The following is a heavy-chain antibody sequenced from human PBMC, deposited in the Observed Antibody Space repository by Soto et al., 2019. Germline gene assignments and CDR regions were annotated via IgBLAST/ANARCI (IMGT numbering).Heavy chain of an antibody. J-gene: IGHJ2*01. CDR2: ISRDGDA. V-gene: IGHV4-4*02. CDR1: TDSMNTNNNW. CDR3: ARDTKAPTKQWYFDL. D-gene: IGHD1-1*01. Sequence: QVQLQESGPGLVKPSETLSLTCVVSTDSMNTNNNWWNWVRQPPGKGLEWIGEISRDGDARYNPPLKSRVTISVDKSKGQFSLTLSCVTGADTAVYYCARDTKAPTKQWYFDLWGRGTLVIVSS.